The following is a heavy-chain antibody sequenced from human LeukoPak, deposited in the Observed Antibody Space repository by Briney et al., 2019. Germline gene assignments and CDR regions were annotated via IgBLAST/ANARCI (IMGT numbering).Heavy chain of an antibody. CDR1: GLTFSSYW. D-gene: IGHD1-26*01. CDR2: TSSACSYI. CDR3: ARVPGEWELLYYYGMDV. Sequence: GGSLRLSCAASGLTFSSYWMSWVRQAPGKGLEWVSSTSSACSYIYYTDSVKGRFTISRDNAKNSLYLQMNSLRAEDTAVYYCARVPGEWELLYYYGMDVWGQGTTVTVSS. V-gene: IGHV3-21*01. J-gene: IGHJ6*02.